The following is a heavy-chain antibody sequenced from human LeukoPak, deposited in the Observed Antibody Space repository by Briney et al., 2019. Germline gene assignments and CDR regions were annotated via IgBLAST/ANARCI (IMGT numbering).Heavy chain of an antibody. CDR1: GGTFSSYA. CDR2: IIPIFGTA. D-gene: IGHD2-2*02. Sequence: ASVKVSCKASGGTFSSYAISWVRQAPGQGLEWMGGIIPIFGTANYAQKFRGRVTITTDESTSTAYMELSSLRSEDTAVYYCARTIVVVPAAIKGGYYYYYYMDVWGKGTTVTVSS. CDR3: ARTIVVVPAAIKGGYYYYYYMDV. J-gene: IGHJ6*03. V-gene: IGHV1-69*05.